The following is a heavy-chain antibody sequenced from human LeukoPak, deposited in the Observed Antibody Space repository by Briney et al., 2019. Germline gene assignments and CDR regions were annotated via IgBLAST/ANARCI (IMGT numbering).Heavy chain of an antibody. D-gene: IGHD2-2*01. CDR1: GFTFSSCA. CDR3: AGVVPAARLGDGIDY. Sequence: GGSLRLSCAASGFTFSSCAMSWVRQAPGKGLEWVSAISGSGGSTYYADSVKGRFTVSRDNSKNTLYLQMNSLRAEDTAVYYCAGVVPAARLGDGIDYWGQGTLVTVSS. V-gene: IGHV3-23*01. J-gene: IGHJ4*02. CDR2: ISGSGGST.